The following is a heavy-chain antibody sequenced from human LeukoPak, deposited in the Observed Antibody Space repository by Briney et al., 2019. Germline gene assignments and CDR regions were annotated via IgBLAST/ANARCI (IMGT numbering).Heavy chain of an antibody. V-gene: IGHV3-7*04. J-gene: IGHJ4*02. D-gene: IGHD3-10*01. Sequence: GGSLRLSCGASGFTFRTSWMNWVRQAPGKGLEWVASINPDGSEKYSVDSVKGRFTISRDNAKNSLYLQMNSLRAEDTAVHYCARAKVVRGLMGYWGQGTLVTVSS. CDR1: GFTFRTSW. CDR2: INPDGSEK. CDR3: ARAKVVRGLMGY.